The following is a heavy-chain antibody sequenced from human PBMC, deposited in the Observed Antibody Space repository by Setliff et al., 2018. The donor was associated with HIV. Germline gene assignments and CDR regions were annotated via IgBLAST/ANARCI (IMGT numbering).Heavy chain of an antibody. Sequence: GGSLRLSCAASGFTFSSYSMNWVRQAPGKGLEWVSSISSSSSYIYYADSVKGRFTISRDNAKNSLSLQVNSLRAEDTAVYYCARSIIRPYSSGWPWYFDYWGQGTQVTSPQ. CDR3: ARSIIRPYSSGWPWYFDY. CDR1: GFTFSSYS. D-gene: IGHD6-19*01. J-gene: IGHJ4*02. CDR2: ISSSSSYI. V-gene: IGHV3-21*01.